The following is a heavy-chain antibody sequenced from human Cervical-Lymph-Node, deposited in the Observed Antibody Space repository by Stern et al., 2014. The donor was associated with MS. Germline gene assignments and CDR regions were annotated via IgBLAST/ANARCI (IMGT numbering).Heavy chain of an antibody. D-gene: IGHD3-22*01. Sequence: VQLVESGAEVKKPGASVKVSCKASGYTFTSYGISWVRQAPGQGLERMGWISAYNGNTNYAQKLQGRVTMTTDTSTSTAYMELRSLRSDDTAVYYCARDPSGYPPVLLYYGMDVWGQGTTVTVSS. CDR2: ISAYNGNT. CDR1: GYTFTSYG. CDR3: ARDPSGYPPVLLYYGMDV. V-gene: IGHV1-18*01. J-gene: IGHJ6*02.